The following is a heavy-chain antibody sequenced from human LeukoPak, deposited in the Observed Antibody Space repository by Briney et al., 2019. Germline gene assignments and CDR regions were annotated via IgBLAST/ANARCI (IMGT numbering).Heavy chain of an antibody. V-gene: IGHV4-4*02. CDR3: ASGWSFDP. CDR1: GFTFSNYW. Sequence: PGGSLRLSCAASGFTFSNYWMSWVRQPPGKGLEWIGEIYHNGNTNYNPSLKSRVTISIDESKNQFSLRLTSVTAADTAVYYCASGWSFDPWGQGTLVTVSS. D-gene: IGHD2-15*01. CDR2: IYHNGNT. J-gene: IGHJ5*02.